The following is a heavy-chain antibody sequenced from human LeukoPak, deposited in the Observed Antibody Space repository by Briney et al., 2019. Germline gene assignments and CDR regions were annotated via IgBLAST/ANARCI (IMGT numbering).Heavy chain of an antibody. J-gene: IGHJ4*02. CDR3: AREGRGRDFDY. V-gene: IGHV3-66*01. D-gene: IGHD1-26*01. CDR2: IYSGGST. Sequence: GGSLRLSCAASGFTFNSYWMSWVRQPPGKGLEWVSVIYSGGSTYYADSVKGRFTISRDNSKNALYLQMNSLRAEDTAVYYCAREGRGRDFDYWGQGTLVTVSS. CDR1: GFTFNSYW.